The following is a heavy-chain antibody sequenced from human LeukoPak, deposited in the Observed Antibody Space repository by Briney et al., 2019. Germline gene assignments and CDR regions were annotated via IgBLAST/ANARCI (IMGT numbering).Heavy chain of an antibody. CDR3: ARDPSRITIFGVVRPNDAFDI. Sequence: SETLSLTCTVSGYSISSGYYWGWIRPPPGKGLEWIGSIYHSGSTYYNPSLKGRVTISVDTSKNQFSLKLSSVTAADTAVYYCARDPSRITIFGVVRPNDAFDIWGQGTMVTVSS. CDR2: IYHSGST. V-gene: IGHV4-38-2*02. J-gene: IGHJ3*02. D-gene: IGHD3-3*01. CDR1: GYSISSGYY.